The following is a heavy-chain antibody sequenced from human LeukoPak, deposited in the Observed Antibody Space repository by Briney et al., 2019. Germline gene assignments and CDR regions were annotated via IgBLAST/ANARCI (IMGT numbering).Heavy chain of an antibody. V-gene: IGHV4-39*07. Sequence: SETLSLTCAVSGGSISNSSYYWGWVRQPPGKGLEWIGTVYHSGSTYYNPSLRSRVTISVETSKNQFSLKVRSMTAADTAVYYCARVPGVYYDRLTGYGSGWFDPWGQGTLVTVSS. CDR2: VYHSGST. J-gene: IGHJ5*02. D-gene: IGHD3-9*01. CDR1: GGSISNSSYY. CDR3: ARVPGVYYDRLTGYGSGWFDP.